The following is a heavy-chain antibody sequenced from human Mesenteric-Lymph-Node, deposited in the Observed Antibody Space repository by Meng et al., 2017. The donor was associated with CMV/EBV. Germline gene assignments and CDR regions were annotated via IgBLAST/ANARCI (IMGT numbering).Heavy chain of an antibody. J-gene: IGHJ4*02. CDR1: GFTFTGVY. Sequence: GFTFTGVYIHWVRQGPGQGIEWMGWINPDSGGTNYAQMFQGRVTMTRDTSISTAYMELNRLTSDDTAVYYCARDMSLGGDPTYYFDFWGQGTLVTVSS. V-gene: IGHV1-2*02. CDR2: INPDSGGT. CDR3: ARDMSLGGDPTYYFDF. D-gene: IGHD1-26*01.